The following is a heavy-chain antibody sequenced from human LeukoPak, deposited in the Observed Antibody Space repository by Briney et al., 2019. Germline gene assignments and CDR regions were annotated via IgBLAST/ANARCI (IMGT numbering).Heavy chain of an antibody. D-gene: IGHD4-17*01. CDR1: EFTFSSYG. CDR3: AKDRYGDYVGYFDY. J-gene: IGHJ4*02. V-gene: IGHV3-23*01. CDR2: ISGSGGST. Sequence: PGGSLRLSCAASEFTFSSYGMSWVRQAPGKGLEWVSSISGSGGSTQYADSVQGRFAISRDNSKNTLYLQMNSLRVEDTAVYYCAKDRYGDYVGYFDYWGQGTLVTVSS.